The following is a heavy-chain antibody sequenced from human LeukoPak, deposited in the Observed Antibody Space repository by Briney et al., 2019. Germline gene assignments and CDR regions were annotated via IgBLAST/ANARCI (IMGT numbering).Heavy chain of an antibody. D-gene: IGHD6-13*01. CDR1: GFTFSSYG. CDR3: ARDSRTAAVYQLDY. CDR2: IWYDGSNK. J-gene: IGHJ4*02. Sequence: GGSLRLSCAASGFTFSSYGMHWVRQAPGKGLEWVAVIWYDGSNKYYADSVKGRFTISRDNAKNSLYLQMNSLRDEDTAVYYCARDSRTAAVYQLDYWGQGTLVTV. V-gene: IGHV3-33*01.